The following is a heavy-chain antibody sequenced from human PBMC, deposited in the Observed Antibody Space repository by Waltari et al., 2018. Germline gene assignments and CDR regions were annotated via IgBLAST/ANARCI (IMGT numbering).Heavy chain of an antibody. CDR1: GYTFTSYD. CDR2: MNPNSGNT. CDR3: ATDRGFLEWLFF. Sequence: QVQLVQSGAEVKKPGASVKVSCKASGYTFTSYDINWVRQATGQGLEWMGWMNPNSGNTGYAQKFQGRVTMTEDTSTDTAYMELSSLRSEDTAVYYCATDRGFLEWLFFWGQGTLVTVSS. J-gene: IGHJ4*02. D-gene: IGHD3-3*01. V-gene: IGHV1-8*01.